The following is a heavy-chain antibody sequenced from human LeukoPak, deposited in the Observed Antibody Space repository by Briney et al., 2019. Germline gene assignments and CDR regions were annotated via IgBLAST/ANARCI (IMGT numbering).Heavy chain of an antibody. CDR2: IIPIFGTA. CDR1: GGTFSSYA. J-gene: IGHJ6*02. D-gene: IGHD3-3*01. Sequence: SVKVSCKASGGTFSSYAISWVRQAPGQGLEWMGGIIPIFGTANYAQKFQGRVTITADESTSTAYMELSSLRSEDTAVYYCATHYDFWSGYHPKDYYYGMDVWGQGTTVTVSS. V-gene: IGHV1-69*13. CDR3: ATHYDFWSGYHPKDYYYGMDV.